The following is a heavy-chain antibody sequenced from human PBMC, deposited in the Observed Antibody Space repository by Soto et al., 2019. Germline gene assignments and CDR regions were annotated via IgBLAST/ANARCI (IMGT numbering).Heavy chain of an antibody. V-gene: IGHV1-8*01. CDR1: GYTFTSYD. CDR2: MNPNSGNT. CDR3: ARGAVAGRDYYYYYMDV. J-gene: IGHJ6*03. Sequence: CKASGYTFTSYDINWVRQATGQGLEWMGWMNPNSGNTGYAQKFQGRVTMTRNTSISTAYMELSSLRSEDTAVYYCARGAVAGRDYYYYYMDVWGKGTTVTVSS. D-gene: IGHD6-19*01.